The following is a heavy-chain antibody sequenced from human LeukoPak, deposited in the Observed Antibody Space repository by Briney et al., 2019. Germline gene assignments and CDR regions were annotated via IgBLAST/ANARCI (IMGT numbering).Heavy chain of an antibody. V-gene: IGHV3-30*18. J-gene: IGHJ4*02. D-gene: IGHD1-14*01. CDR1: GFTFSSYA. CDR3: AKDFEGTWDY. Sequence: GGSLRLSCAGSGFTFSSYAMNWVRQAPGKGLEWVAVISYDGSNKYYADSVKGRFTISRDNSKNTLYLQMNSLRAEDTAVYYCAKDFEGTWDYWGQGTLVTVSS. CDR2: ISYDGSNK.